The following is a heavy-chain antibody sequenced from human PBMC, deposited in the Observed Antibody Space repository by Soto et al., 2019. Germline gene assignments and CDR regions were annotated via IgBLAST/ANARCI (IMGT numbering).Heavy chain of an antibody. Sequence: QVQLVESGGGVVQPGRSLRLSCAASGFTFITYGMHWVRQAPGKGLEWVAVIWDDGSNKYYADSVKGRFTFSRDNSENTLYLQMNRLRAEDTAAYYCARDQGTLTTFYYFYAMDVCGQGTTVNVAS. J-gene: IGHJ6*02. V-gene: IGHV3-33*01. D-gene: IGHD4-4*01. CDR2: IWDDGSNK. CDR3: ARDQGTLTTFYYFYAMDV. CDR1: GFTFITYG.